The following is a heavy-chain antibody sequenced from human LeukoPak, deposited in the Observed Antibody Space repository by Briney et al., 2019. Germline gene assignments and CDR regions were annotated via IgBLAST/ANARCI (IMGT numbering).Heavy chain of an antibody. CDR1: GGSLSSYY. CDR3: ARWKQLRGYSYGYFDN. Sequence: SETLSLTCTVSGGSLSSYYWSWIRQPPEKGREWSGYNYYSGSTNYNPSLKSRVTISVDTSKNQFSLKLSSVTAADTAVYYCARWKQLRGYSYGYFDNWGQGTLVTVSS. V-gene: IGHV4-59*01. J-gene: IGHJ4*02. D-gene: IGHD5-18*01. CDR2: NYYSGST.